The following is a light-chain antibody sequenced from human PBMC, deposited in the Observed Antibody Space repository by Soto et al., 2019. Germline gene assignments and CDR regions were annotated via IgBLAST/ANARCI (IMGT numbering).Light chain of an antibody. CDR2: EVS. Sequence: QSVLTQPASVSGSPGQSITISCTGTSSDVGGYNYVSWYQHHPGKAPKPMIYEVSNRPSGFSSRFSGSKSGNTASLTISGLQAEDEADYYCSSYAGSSTHYVFGTGTKVTVL. V-gene: IGLV2-14*01. CDR1: SSDVGGYNY. CDR3: SSYAGSSTHYV. J-gene: IGLJ1*01.